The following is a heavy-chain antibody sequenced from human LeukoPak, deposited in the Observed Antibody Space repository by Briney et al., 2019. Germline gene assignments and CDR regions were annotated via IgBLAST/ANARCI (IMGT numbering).Heavy chain of an antibody. CDR3: ARAWGVANYYYGMDV. D-gene: IGHD5-12*01. Sequence: GGSLRLSCAASGFTFSSYSMNWVRQAPGKGLEWVSSISSSSSYIYYADSVKGRFTISRDNAKNSLYLQMNSLRAEDTAVYYCARAWGVANYYYGMDVWGQGTTVTVSS. V-gene: IGHV3-21*01. CDR2: ISSSSSYI. J-gene: IGHJ6*02. CDR1: GFTFSSYS.